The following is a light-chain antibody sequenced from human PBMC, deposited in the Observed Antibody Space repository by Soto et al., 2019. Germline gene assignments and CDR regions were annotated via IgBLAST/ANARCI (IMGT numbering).Light chain of an antibody. CDR1: SSDVGGYNY. CDR3: SSHTRSGTHYV. J-gene: IGLJ1*01. Sequence: QSALTQPASVSGSPGQSITISCTGTSSDVGGYNYVSWYQQHPGKAPKLIIFEVSNRPSGVSNRFSGSKSGNTASLTISGLQAEDEADYYCSSHTRSGTHYVFGTGTKLTVL. CDR2: EVS. V-gene: IGLV2-14*01.